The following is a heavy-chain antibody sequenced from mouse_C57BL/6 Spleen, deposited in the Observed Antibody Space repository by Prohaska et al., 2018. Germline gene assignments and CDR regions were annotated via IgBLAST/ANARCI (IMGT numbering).Heavy chain of an antibody. V-gene: IGHV2-2*01. J-gene: IGHJ2*01. CDR3: ARNFPPLGLGY. CDR1: GFSLTSYG. D-gene: IGHD4-1*01. Sequence: QVQLKQSGPGLVQPSQSLSITCTVSGFSLTSYGVHWVRQSPGKGLVWLGVIWSGGSTDYNAAFISRLSISKDNSKSQVFFKMNSLQADDTAIYYCARNFPPLGLGYWGQGTTLTVSS. CDR2: IWSGGST.